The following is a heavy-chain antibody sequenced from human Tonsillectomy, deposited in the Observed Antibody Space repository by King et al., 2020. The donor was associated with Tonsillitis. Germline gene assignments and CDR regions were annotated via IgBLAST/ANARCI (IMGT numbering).Heavy chain of an antibody. Sequence: VQLVESGGGLVQPGGSLRLSCAASGFTFSSYEMNWVRQAPGKGLEWVSYISSIGSILYYADSVKGRLTISRDNAKNSLYLQMNSLRAEDTAVYYCARSSGWYYFDYWGQGTLVTVSS. CDR2: ISSIGSIL. CDR1: GFTFSSYE. J-gene: IGHJ4*02. CDR3: ARSSGWYYFDY. V-gene: IGHV3-48*03. D-gene: IGHD6-19*01.